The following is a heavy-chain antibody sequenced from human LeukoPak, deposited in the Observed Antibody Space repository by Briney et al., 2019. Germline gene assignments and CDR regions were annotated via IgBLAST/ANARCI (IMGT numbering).Heavy chain of an antibody. CDR1: GFTFDDYA. V-gene: IGHV3-9*01. Sequence: PGGSLRLSCAASGFTFDDYAMHWVRQAPGKGLEWVSGISWNSGSIGYADSVKGRFTISRDKSKNTLYLQMNSLRAEDTALYYCARRIATSGDGFDIWGQGTLVTVSS. CDR2: ISWNSGSI. CDR3: ARRIATSGDGFDI. J-gene: IGHJ3*02. D-gene: IGHD6-13*01.